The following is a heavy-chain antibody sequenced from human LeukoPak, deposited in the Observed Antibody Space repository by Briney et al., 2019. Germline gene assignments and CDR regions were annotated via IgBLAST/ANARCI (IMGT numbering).Heavy chain of an antibody. CDR1: GGTFSSYA. Sequence: ASVKVSCKASGGTFSSYAISWVRQAPGQGLEWMGRIIPILGIANYAQKFQGRVTITADKSTSTAYMELSSLRSEDTAVYYCASPFGVYYYGMDVWGQGTTVTVSS. D-gene: IGHD3-10*01. CDR3: ASPFGVYYYGMDV. J-gene: IGHJ6*02. V-gene: IGHV1-69*04. CDR2: IIPILGIA.